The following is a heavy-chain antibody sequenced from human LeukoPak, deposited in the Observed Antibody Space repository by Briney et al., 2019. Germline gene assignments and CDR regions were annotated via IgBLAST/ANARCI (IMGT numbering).Heavy chain of an antibody. V-gene: IGHV3-23*01. Sequence: GGSLRLSCAASGFTFSSYGMSWVRQAPGKGREGVSAISGSGGSTYYADSVKGRFTISRDNSKNTLYLQMNSLRAEDTAVYYCAKGRRGSGMAAFDIWGQGTMVTVSS. CDR2: ISGSGGST. J-gene: IGHJ3*02. CDR1: GFTFSSYG. CDR3: AKGRRGSGMAAFDI. D-gene: IGHD3-10*01.